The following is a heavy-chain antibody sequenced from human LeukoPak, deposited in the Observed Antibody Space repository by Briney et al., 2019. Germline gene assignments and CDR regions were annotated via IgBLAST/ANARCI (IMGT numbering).Heavy chain of an antibody. J-gene: IGHJ4*02. CDR1: GFTFSDQY. V-gene: IGHV3-11*01. Sequence: PGGSLRLSCAASGFTFSDQYMRWIRRSPGKGLEWLSYISGTSHIIYYADSVKGRFTISRDNAKSSLYLQMNSLRAEDTAVYYCARGLSHMEYWGQGSLVTVSS. CDR2: ISGTSHII. D-gene: IGHD2/OR15-2a*01. CDR3: ARGLSHMEY.